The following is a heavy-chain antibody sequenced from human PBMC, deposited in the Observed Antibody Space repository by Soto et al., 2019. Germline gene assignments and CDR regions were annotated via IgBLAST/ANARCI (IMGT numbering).Heavy chain of an antibody. Sequence: SETLSLTCTVSGDSVSSYYWSWIRQPPGKGLEWIGYIYYSGSTNYNPSLKSRVTISVDTSKNQFSLKLSSVTAADTAVYYCARSHDILTGFSSPHFDFWGQGTLVTFSS. D-gene: IGHD3-9*01. CDR3: ARSHDILTGFSSPHFDF. J-gene: IGHJ4*02. CDR2: IYYSGST. V-gene: IGHV4-59*02. CDR1: GDSVSSYY.